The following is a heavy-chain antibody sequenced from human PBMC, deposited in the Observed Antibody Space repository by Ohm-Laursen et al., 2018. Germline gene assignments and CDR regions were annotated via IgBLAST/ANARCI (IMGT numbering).Heavy chain of an antibody. D-gene: IGHD3-22*01. CDR1: GGSISSHY. Sequence: SETLSLTCTVSGGSISSHYWSWIRQPPAKGLEWIGHIYYSGSTTYNPSLKSRVTISLDTSKNQFSLKLSSVTAADTAVYYCARDSRAYYDSREGVWGQGTTVTVSS. V-gene: IGHV4-59*11. CDR3: ARDSRAYYDSREGV. CDR2: IYYSGST. J-gene: IGHJ6*02.